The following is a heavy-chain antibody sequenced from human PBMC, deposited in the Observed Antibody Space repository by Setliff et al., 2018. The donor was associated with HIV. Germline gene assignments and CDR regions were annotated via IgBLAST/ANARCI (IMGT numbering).Heavy chain of an antibody. CDR2: INPSGGST. CDR3: ARGPPTWTVIDY. Sequence: ASVKVSCKTSGYIFTSYYMQWVRQAPGQGLEWMGIINPSGGSTSYAQKFQGRVTMTRDTSTSTVYMELSSLRSEDTAVYYCARGPPTWTVIDYWGQGTLVTVSS. J-gene: IGHJ4*02. V-gene: IGHV1-46*01. D-gene: IGHD2-21*02. CDR1: GYIFTSYY.